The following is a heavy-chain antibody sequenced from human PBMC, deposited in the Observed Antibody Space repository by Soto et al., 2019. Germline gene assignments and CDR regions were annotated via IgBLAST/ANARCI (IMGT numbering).Heavy chain of an antibody. Sequence: GGSLRLSCAASGFTFSSYAMSWVRQAPGKGLEWVSAISGSGGSTYYADSVKGRFTISRDNSKNTLYLQMNSLRAEDTAVYYCATGDRVLGYCSGGSCFYWGQGTLVTVSS. CDR2: ISGSGGST. CDR1: GFTFSSYA. CDR3: ATGDRVLGYCSGGSCFY. J-gene: IGHJ4*02. V-gene: IGHV3-23*01. D-gene: IGHD2-15*01.